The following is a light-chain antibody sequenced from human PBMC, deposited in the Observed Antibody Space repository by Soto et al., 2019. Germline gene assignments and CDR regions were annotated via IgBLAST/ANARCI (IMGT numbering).Light chain of an antibody. Sequence: EIVLAQSPGTLSLSPGERATLSCRASQSVTNSFLAWYQQKPGQAPRLLIYDTSTRATGIPARFSGSGSGTEFTLTISSLQSEDFAVYYCQQYKNWPLTFGQGTKVDIK. V-gene: IGKV3-15*01. CDR2: DTS. J-gene: IGKJ1*01. CDR3: QQYKNWPLT. CDR1: QSVTNSF.